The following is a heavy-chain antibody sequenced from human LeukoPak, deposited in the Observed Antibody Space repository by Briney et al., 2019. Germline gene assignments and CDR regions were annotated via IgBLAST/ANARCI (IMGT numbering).Heavy chain of an antibody. CDR2: ISYDGSNT. D-gene: IGHD4-17*01. CDR3: ARESYGDNYFDY. Sequence: GGSLRLSCAASGFTFSNYAMHWVRQAPGKGLEWVAVISYDGSNTYYADSVKGQFTISRDNSKNTLYLQMDSLRAEDTAVYSCARESYGDNYFDYWGQGSPVTVSS. J-gene: IGHJ4*02. V-gene: IGHV3-30-3*01. CDR1: GFTFSNYA.